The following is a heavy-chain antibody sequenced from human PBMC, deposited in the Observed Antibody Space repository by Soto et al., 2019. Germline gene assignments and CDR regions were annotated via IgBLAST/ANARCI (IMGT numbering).Heavy chain of an antibody. V-gene: IGHV1-46*01. Sequence: QVQLVQSAAEVKKPGASVKASCKASGYTFTSYYMHWLRQVPGQGLEWMGIINPSGGSTSYAQKFHGRVTKNRDTSTSTVYIELSSLRTEDTAVYYCARDQESLLYYFDYWGQGTLVTVSS. CDR3: ARDQESLLYYFDY. CDR2: INPSGGST. J-gene: IGHJ4*02. CDR1: GYTFTSYY. D-gene: IGHD3-3*01.